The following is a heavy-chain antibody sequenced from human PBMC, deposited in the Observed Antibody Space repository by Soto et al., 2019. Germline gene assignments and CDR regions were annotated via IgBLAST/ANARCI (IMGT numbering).Heavy chain of an antibody. J-gene: IGHJ6*02. CDR3: AKAGQRDYYYYGMDV. CDR1: GFTFSSYA. Sequence: PGGSLRLSCAASGFTFSSYAMSWVRQAPGKGLEWVSAISGSGGSTYYADSVKGRFTISRDNSKNTLYLQMNSLRAEDTAVYYCAKAGQRDYYYYGMDVWGQGTTVTVSS. D-gene: IGHD6-25*01. CDR2: ISGSGGST. V-gene: IGHV3-23*01.